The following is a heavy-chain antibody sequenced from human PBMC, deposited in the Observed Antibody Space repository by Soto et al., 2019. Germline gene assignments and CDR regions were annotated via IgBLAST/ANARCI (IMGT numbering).Heavy chain of an antibody. CDR3: AKVHGSGNYHNFPDY. CDR2: ISGSGGST. Sequence: GSLRLSCASSGFTFSSYAISWVRQAPGKGLEWVSLISGSGGSTYYADSVKGRFTISRDNSKNTLYLQMNSLRAEDTAVYYCAKVHGSGNYHNFPDYWGQGTLVTVPS. D-gene: IGHD3-10*01. V-gene: IGHV3-23*01. J-gene: IGHJ4*02. CDR1: GFTFSSYA.